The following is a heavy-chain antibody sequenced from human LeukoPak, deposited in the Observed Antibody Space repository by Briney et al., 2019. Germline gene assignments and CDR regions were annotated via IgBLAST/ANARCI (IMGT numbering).Heavy chain of an antibody. J-gene: IGHJ5*02. CDR1: GGTISSYY. Sequence: SETLTLTCTVSGGTISSYYWSWIRQPAGKGLEWIGRIYTSGSTNYNPSLKSRVTMSVGTSKNQFSLKLSSVTAADTAVYYCARGYLVAAAGINWFDPWGQGTLVTVSS. D-gene: IGHD6-13*01. CDR2: IYTSGST. V-gene: IGHV4-4*07. CDR3: ARGYLVAAAGINWFDP.